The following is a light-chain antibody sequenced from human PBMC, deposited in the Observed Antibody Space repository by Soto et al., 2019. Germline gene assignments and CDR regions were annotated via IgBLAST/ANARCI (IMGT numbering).Light chain of an antibody. J-gene: IGLJ1*01. CDR3: SSHTSTSTSPYV. V-gene: IGLV2-14*03. CDR1: SSDVGGYDY. CDR2: DVS. Sequence: QSVLTQPASVSGSPGQSITISCTGTSSDVGGYDYVSWYQHHPGEAPKLMIYDVSNRPSGVSNRFSGSKSGNTASLTISGLQAEDEADYYCSSHTSTSTSPYVFGAGTKVTVL.